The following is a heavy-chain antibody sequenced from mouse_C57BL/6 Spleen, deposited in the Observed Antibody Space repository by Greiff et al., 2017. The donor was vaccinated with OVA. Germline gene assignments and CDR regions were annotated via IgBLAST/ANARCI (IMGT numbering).Heavy chain of an antibody. V-gene: IGHV1-7*01. Sequence: LVESGAELAKPGASVKLSCKASGYTFTSYWMHWVKQRPGQGLEWIGYINPSSGYTKYNQKFKDKATLTEDKSSSTAYMQLSSLTYEDSAVYYCARRESNYVDYWGQGTTLTVSS. CDR1: GYTFTSYW. CDR3: ARRESNYVDY. J-gene: IGHJ2*01. D-gene: IGHD5-1*01. CDR2: INPSSGYT.